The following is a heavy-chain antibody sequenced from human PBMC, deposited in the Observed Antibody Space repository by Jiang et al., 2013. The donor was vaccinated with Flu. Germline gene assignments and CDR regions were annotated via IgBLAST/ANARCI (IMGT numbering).Heavy chain of an antibody. CDR2: ISAHNGNT. CDR3: ARAAVVVAATPFDY. CDR1: GYTFTTYG. V-gene: IGHV1-18*01. D-gene: IGHD2-15*01. Sequence: GAEVKKPGASVKVSCKTSGYTFTTYGITWVRQAPGQGLEWMGWISAHNGNTDYAQGLQGRVTMTIDTSTSTAHMELRSLTSDDTALYYCARAAVVVAATPFDYWGQGTPGHRLL. J-gene: IGHJ4*02.